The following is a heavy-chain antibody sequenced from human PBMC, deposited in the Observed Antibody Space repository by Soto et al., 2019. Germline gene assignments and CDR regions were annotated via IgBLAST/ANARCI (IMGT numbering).Heavy chain of an antibody. D-gene: IGHD6-13*01. CDR1: GGSFSGYY. J-gene: IGHJ5*02. V-gene: IGHV4-34*01. Sequence: PSETLSLTCAVYGGSFSGYYWSWIRQPPGKGLEWIGEINHSGSTNYNPSLKSRVTISVDTSKNQFSLKLSSVTAADTAVYYCARGPRTAARIQTRLWFEPWGQGTLVTVSS. CDR2: INHSGST. CDR3: ARGPRTAARIQTRLWFEP.